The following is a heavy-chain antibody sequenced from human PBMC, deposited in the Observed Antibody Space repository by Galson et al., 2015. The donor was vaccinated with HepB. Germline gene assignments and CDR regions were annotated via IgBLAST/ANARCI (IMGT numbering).Heavy chain of an antibody. CDR3: ATDRRAFFDY. CDR1: EFTFSTYN. D-gene: IGHD1-26*01. V-gene: IGHV3-48*01. CDR2: ISSSRTSI. J-gene: IGHJ4*02. Sequence: SLRLSCAASEFTFSTYNMNWVRQATGKGLEWVAYISSSRTSIYYADSVKGRFTISRDSAKNSLYLQMNSLRAEDTAVYYCATDRRAFFDYWGQGTLVTVSS.